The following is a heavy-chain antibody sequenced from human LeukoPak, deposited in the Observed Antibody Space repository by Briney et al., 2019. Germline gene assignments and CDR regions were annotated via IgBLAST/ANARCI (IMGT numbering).Heavy chain of an antibody. Sequence: GGSLRLSCAASGFTFSSYWMSWVRQAPGKGLEWVANIKQDGSEKYYVDSVKGRFTISRDNAKNSLYLQMNSLRAEDTAVYYCAKDKISMIRGVILRDAFDIWGQGTMVTVSS. V-gene: IGHV3-7*01. CDR2: IKQDGSEK. CDR1: GFTFSSYW. CDR3: AKDKISMIRGVILRDAFDI. D-gene: IGHD3-10*01. J-gene: IGHJ3*02.